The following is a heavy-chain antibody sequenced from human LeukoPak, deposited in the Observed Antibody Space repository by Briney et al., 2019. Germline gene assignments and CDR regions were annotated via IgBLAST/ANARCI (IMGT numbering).Heavy chain of an antibody. D-gene: IGHD2-21*01. J-gene: IGHJ3*02. Sequence: SETLSLTCTVSGDSISSQYWSWIRQPPGKGLEWIGYIHYSGSTNYNPSLKSRVTISVDTSKNQFSLKLSSVTAADTAMYYCARAPLALIVFDIWGQGTMVTVSS. CDR3: ARAPLALIVFDI. CDR1: GDSISSQY. V-gene: IGHV4-59*11. CDR2: IHYSGST.